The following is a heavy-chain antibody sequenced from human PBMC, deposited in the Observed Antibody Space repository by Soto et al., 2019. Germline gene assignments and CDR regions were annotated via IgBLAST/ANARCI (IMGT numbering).Heavy chain of an antibody. V-gene: IGHV3-11*01. J-gene: IGHJ5*02. CDR1: RFSFKDYF. CDR2: IGPYGNTI. D-gene: IGHD5-18*01. Sequence: QVHLVESGGGLVKSGDSLRLSCAASRFSFKDYFMSWIRQAPGKGLEWISYIGPYGNTIYYADSVQGRFVISRDDTTNTLYLQMDSLRAGDTAVYYCARDDYTYGVSWGQGTLVTVSS. CDR3: ARDDYTYGVS.